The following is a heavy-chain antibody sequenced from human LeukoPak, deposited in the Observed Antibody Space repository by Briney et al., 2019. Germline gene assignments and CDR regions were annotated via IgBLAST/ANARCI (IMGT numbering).Heavy chain of an antibody. D-gene: IGHD4-23*01. CDR3: ARIYGGNSGPFDY. Sequence: PGGSLRLSCAASGFTFSSSWMTWVRQAPGKGLGWVANINQDGRDKFYVDSVNGRFTISRDNAKNSLYLQMSSLRAEDTAMYYCARIYGGNSGPFDYWGQGTLVTVSS. CDR1: GFTFSSSW. V-gene: IGHV3-7*05. CDR2: INQDGRDK. J-gene: IGHJ4*02.